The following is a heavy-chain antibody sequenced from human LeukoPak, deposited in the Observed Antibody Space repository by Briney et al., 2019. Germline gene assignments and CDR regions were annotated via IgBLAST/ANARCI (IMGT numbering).Heavy chain of an antibody. D-gene: IGHD2-21*02. Sequence: GGSLRLSCAASGFPFSSYAMSWVRQAPGKGLEWVSSISSSGSSIYYADSVKGRFTISRDNAKNSLFLQMNSLRAEDTAVYFCARGPVTVGYFDWWGQGTLVTVSS. CDR2: ISSSGSSI. CDR3: ARGPVTVGYFDW. CDR1: GFPFSSYA. J-gene: IGHJ4*02. V-gene: IGHV3-21*01.